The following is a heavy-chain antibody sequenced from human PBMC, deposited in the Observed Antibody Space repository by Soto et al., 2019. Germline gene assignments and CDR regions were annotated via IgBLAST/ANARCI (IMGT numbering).Heavy chain of an antibody. D-gene: IGHD1-26*01. Sequence: EVQLVDSGGGLVQPGGSLRLSCAASGFTFSSYTMNWVRQAPGKGLEWISYISSSSRTIYYADSVKGRFTISRDNAQNSLYLQMTSLRDEDTAVYYCARVPTRALDHWGQGTLVTVSS. CDR2: ISSSSRTI. J-gene: IGHJ4*02. CDR3: ARVPTRALDH. CDR1: GFTFSSYT. V-gene: IGHV3-48*02.